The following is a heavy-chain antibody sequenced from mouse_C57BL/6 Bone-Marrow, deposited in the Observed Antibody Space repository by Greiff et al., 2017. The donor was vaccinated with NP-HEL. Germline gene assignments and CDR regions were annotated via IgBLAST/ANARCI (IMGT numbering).Heavy chain of an antibody. D-gene: IGHD4-1*01. V-gene: IGHV5-4*01. CDR2: ISDGGSYT. CDR3: ARDRTGMGSWFAY. CDR1: GFTFSSYA. J-gene: IGHJ3*01. Sequence: EVKLVESGGGLVKPGGSLKLSCAASGFTFSSYAMSWVRQTPEKRLEWVATISDGGSYTYYPDNVKGRFTISRDNAKNNLYLQMSHLKSEDTAMYYCARDRTGMGSWFAYWGQGTLVTVSA.